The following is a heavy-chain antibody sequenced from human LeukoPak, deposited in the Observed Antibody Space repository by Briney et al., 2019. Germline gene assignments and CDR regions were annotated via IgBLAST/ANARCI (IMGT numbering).Heavy chain of an antibody. V-gene: IGHV4-59*01. CDR2: IYYSGST. CDR3: AGGRSGYHVHALDI. J-gene: IGHJ3*02. CDR1: GGSISSYY. Sequence: SSETLSLTCTVSGGSISSYYWSWIRQPPGKGLEWIGYIYYSGSTNYNPSLKSRVTISVDTSKNQFSLKLSSVTAADTAVYYCAGGRSGYHVHALDIWGQGTMVTVSS. D-gene: IGHD3-22*01.